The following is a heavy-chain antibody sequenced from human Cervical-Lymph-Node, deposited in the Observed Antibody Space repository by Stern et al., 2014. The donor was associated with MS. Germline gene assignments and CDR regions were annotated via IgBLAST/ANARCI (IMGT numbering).Heavy chain of an antibody. Sequence: QVTLKESGPALVKPIQTLTLTCTFSGFSLSTSGMRVSWIRQPPGKALEWLALIAWDDDKFYSTSLKTRLTISKDTSKNQVVLTMTNMDPVDTATYYCARSPPYYEFWNDYYYFDYWGQGTLVAVSS. J-gene: IGHJ4*02. V-gene: IGHV2-70*04. D-gene: IGHD3-3*01. CDR2: IAWDDDK. CDR1: GFSLSTSGMR. CDR3: ARSPPYYEFWNDYYYFDY.